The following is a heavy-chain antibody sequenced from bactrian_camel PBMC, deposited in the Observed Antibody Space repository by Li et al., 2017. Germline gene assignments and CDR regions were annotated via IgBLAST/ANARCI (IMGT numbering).Heavy chain of an antibody. CDR1: GDGVSSHC. CDR2: ISAYGLI. D-gene: IGHD7*01. CDR3: AANPLGGRCFLNVRYFDH. J-gene: IGHJ6*01. Sequence: HVQLVESGGESVQPGGSLTLSCEVSGDGVSSHCMGWFRQAPGKQYEEVARISAYGLIYYHASVKGRFTISRDNTDNTLHLQMNSLKPEDTAMYYCAANPLGGRCFLNVRYFDHWGQGTQVTVS. V-gene: IGHV3S53*01.